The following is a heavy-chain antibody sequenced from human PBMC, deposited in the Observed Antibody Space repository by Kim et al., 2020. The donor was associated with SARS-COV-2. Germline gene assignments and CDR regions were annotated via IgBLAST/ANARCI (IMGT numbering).Heavy chain of an antibody. V-gene: IGHV4-39*01. Sequence: SETLSLTCPPAFPSTSSSPYYWGSIRQPPGQGLERIWSISYSGSTYYNPSLKSRVTISVDTSKNQFSLKLSSVTAADTAVYYCANRVTRDYYYYGMDVWG. D-gene: IGHD4-4*01. CDR2: ISYSGST. CDR3: ANRVTRDYYYYGMDV. CDR1: FPSTSSSPYY. J-gene: IGHJ6*01.